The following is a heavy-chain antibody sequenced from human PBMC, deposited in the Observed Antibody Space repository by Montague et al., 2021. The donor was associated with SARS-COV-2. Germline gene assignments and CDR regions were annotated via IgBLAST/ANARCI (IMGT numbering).Heavy chain of an antibody. J-gene: IGHJ6*03. V-gene: IGHV4-39*01. Sequence: SETLSLTCTVSGGSVSSSPYHWGWIRQPPGRGLEWVGSISYSGRTYFSPSLKSRLTISVDSSENQFSLRLSSVTAADTAVYYCASSYYYGSGTYVYNYYMDVWGKGTTVTVPS. CDR3: ASSYYYGSGTYVYNYYMDV. D-gene: IGHD3-10*01. CDR1: GGSVSSSPYH. CDR2: ISYSGRT.